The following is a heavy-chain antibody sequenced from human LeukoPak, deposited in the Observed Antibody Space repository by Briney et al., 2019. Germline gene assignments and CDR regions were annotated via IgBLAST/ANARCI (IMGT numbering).Heavy chain of an antibody. CDR3: ARMSSTSPGGYYYYGKDV. CDR2: ISAYNGNT. V-gene: IGHV1-18*01. CDR1: GYTFTSYG. D-gene: IGHD2-2*01. Sequence: ASVKVSCKASGYTFTSYGISWVRQAPGQGLEWMGWISAYNGNTNYAQKLQGRVTMTTDTSTSTAYMELRSLRSDDTAVYYCARMSSTSPGGYYYYGKDVWGQGTTVTVSS. J-gene: IGHJ6*02.